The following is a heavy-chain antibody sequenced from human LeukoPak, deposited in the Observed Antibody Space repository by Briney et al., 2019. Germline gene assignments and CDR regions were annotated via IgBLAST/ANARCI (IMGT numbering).Heavy chain of an antibody. Sequence: GGSLRLSCAASGFTFDDYAMHWVRQAPGKGLEWVSGISWNSGSIGYADSVKGRFTISRDNAKNSLYLQMNSLRAEDTALYYCARDLGHCSSTSCYRDGMDVWGQGTTVTVSS. V-gene: IGHV3-9*01. D-gene: IGHD2-2*02. CDR2: ISWNSGSI. J-gene: IGHJ6*02. CDR1: GFTFDDYA. CDR3: ARDLGHCSSTSCYRDGMDV.